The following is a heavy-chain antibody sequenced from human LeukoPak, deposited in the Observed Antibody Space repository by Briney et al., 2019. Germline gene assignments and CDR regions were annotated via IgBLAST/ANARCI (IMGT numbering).Heavy chain of an antibody. J-gene: IGHJ5*02. CDR1: GGSFSGYY. Sequence: SETLSLACAVYGGSFSGYYWSWIRQPPGKGLEWIGEINHSGSTNYNPSLKSRVTISVDTSKNQFSLKLSSVTAADTAVYYCARGGPNIVVVPAAILNSFDPWGQGTLVTVSS. D-gene: IGHD2-2*01. CDR2: INHSGST. V-gene: IGHV4-34*01. CDR3: ARGGPNIVVVPAAILNSFDP.